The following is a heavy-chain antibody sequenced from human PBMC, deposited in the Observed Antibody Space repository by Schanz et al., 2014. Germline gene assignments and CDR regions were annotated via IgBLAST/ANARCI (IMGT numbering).Heavy chain of an antibody. CDR2: VNPSVRGT. CDR3: ARGGYSSGWYDRDIAHFDY. CDR1: GGTFSSYS. D-gene: IGHD6-19*01. V-gene: IGHV1-69*08. J-gene: IGHJ4*02. Sequence: QVQLVQSGAEVKKPGSSVKVSCKASGGTFSSYSISWVRQAPGQGLEWMGIVNPSVRGTHFAREFQGRVTVTTDTSTSTAYMELRSLRSDDTAVYYCARGGYSSGWYDRDIAHFDYWGQGTLVTVSS.